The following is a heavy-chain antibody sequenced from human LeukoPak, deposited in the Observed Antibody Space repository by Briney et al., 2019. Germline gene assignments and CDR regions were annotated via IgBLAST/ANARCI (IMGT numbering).Heavy chain of an antibody. CDR2: IYPSDSDT. CDR1: GYIFTTYW. Sequence: PGESLKISCKGSGYIFTTYWIGWVRQMPGKGLECMGIIYPSDSDTRYRPSFQGHVTISADKSISTAYLQWSSLKASDTAMYYCARLTSDWYFDLWGRGTLVTVSS. V-gene: IGHV5-51*01. CDR3: ARLTSDWYFDL. J-gene: IGHJ2*01.